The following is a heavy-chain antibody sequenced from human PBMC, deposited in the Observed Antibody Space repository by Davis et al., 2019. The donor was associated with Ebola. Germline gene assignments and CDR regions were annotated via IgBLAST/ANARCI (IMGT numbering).Heavy chain of an antibody. V-gene: IGHV4-34*01. J-gene: IGHJ6*04. CDR3: ARGYDFWSGFYYYYGMDV. CDR1: GGSFSGYY. Sequence: SETLSLTCAVYGGSFSGYYWSWIRQPPGKGLEWIGEINHSGSTNYNQSLKSRVTISVDTSKNQFSLKLRSVTAADTAVYYCARGYDFWSGFYYYYGMDVWGKGTTVTVSS. CDR2: INHSGST. D-gene: IGHD3-3*01.